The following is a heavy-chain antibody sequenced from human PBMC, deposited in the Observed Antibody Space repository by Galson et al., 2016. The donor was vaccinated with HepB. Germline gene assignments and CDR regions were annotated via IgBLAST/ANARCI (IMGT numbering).Heavy chain of an antibody. CDR3: ARERMKGITILGIIPGTVHGMDV. J-gene: IGHJ6*02. CDR1: GGTFSSDA. V-gene: IGHV1-69*06. Sequence: SCKASGGTFSSDAISWVRQAPGQGLEWVGGIIPIFGATDYAQNFQGRVTMTADKSTSTVYMELSSLRPEDTAVYYCARERMKGITILGIIPGTVHGMDVWGQGTTVSVSS. D-gene: IGHD3-3*01. CDR2: IIPIFGAT.